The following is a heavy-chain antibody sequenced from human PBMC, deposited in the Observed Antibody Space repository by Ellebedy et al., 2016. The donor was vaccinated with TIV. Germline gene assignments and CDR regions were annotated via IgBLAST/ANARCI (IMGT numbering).Heavy chain of an antibody. CDR2: IYWDDDK. CDR3: AHRPVVHGDYGGYSRHDYYFDY. CDR1: GFSLSPSGVG. J-gene: IGHJ4*02. D-gene: IGHD4-23*01. V-gene: IGHV2-5*02. Sequence: SGPTLVXPTQTLTLTCTFSGFSLSPSGVGVGWIPQPPGKALEWLALIYWDDDKRYSPSLKSRLTITKDTSKNQVVLTMTNMDPVDTATYYCAHRPVVHGDYGGYSRHDYYFDYWGQGTLVTVSS.